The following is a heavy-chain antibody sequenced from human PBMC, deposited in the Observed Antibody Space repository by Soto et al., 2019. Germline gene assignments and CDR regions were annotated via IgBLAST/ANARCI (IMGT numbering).Heavy chain of an antibody. CDR3: RRDWDYPVL. J-gene: IGHJ4*02. V-gene: IGHV3-15*01. Sequence: EVQLVESGGGLVKPGGSLRLSCAASGFTFANAWMSWVRQAPGNGLEWVGRVRSKADGGTTDYAAPVKGRFTISRDDSENTLYLQMNSLKIDDTAVHYCRRDWDYPVLWGQGTLVTVSS. D-gene: IGHD1-7*01. CDR2: VRSKADGGTT. CDR1: GFTFANAW.